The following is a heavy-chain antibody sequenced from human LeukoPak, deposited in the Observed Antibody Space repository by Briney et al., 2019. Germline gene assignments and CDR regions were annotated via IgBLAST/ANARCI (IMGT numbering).Heavy chain of an antibody. J-gene: IGHJ4*02. Sequence: GASVKVSCKASGYTSTGYYIHWVRQAPGQGLEWMGWINPNSGDTNYAQKFQGLVTMIRDTSISTVYLKLSSLRSDDTAVYYCAREAIEGLLGDYWGQGTQVTVSS. CDR1: GYTSTGYY. CDR2: INPNSGDT. V-gene: IGHV1-2*04. CDR3: AREAIEGLLGDY. D-gene: IGHD2/OR15-2a*01.